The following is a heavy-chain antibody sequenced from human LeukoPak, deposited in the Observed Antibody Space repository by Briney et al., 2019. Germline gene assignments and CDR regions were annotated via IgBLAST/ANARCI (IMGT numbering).Heavy chain of an antibody. CDR3: ARYDSSGYSFDY. CDR2: IYYSGST. J-gene: IGHJ4*02. D-gene: IGHD3-22*01. V-gene: IGHV4-30-4*01. CDR1: GSSISSGDYY. Sequence: SQTLSLTCTVSGSSISSGDYYWSWIRQPPGKGLEWIGYIYYSGSTYYNPSLKSRVTISVDTSKNQFSLKLSSVTAADTAVYYCARYDSSGYSFDYWGQGTLVTVSS.